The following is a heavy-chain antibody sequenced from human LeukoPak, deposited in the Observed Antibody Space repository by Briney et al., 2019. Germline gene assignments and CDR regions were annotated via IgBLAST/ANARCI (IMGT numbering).Heavy chain of an antibody. CDR2: IRQDGSEQ. J-gene: IGHJ6*03. D-gene: IGHD2-2*01. CDR1: GFTFRTYW. CDR3: ARREYQLLSGYFYYYMDV. Sequence: GGSLRLSCAASGFTFRTYWMSWVRQAPGKGLEWVANIRQDGSEQYYVDSVKGRFTISRDNAKNSLYLQMNGLRAEDTAVYYCARREYQLLSGYFYYYMDVWGKGTTVTVSS. V-gene: IGHV3-7*01.